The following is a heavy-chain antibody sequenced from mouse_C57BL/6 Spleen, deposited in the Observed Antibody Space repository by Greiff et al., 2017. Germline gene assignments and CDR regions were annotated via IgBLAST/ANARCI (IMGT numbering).Heavy chain of an antibody. CDR3: ARGGVITTVVDAMDY. J-gene: IGHJ4*01. CDR1: GFNIKDYY. Sequence: EVKLQESGAELVKPGASVKLSCTASGFNIKDYYMHWVKQRTEQGLEWIGRIDPEDGETKYAPKFQGKATITADTSSNTAYLQLSSLTSEDTAVYYCARGGVITTVVDAMDYWGQGTSVTVSS. D-gene: IGHD1-1*01. V-gene: IGHV14-2*01. CDR2: IDPEDGET.